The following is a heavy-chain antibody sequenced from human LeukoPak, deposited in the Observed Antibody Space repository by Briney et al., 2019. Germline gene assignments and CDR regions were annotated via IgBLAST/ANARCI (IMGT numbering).Heavy chain of an antibody. Sequence: GASVKVSCKASGGTFSNYAITWVRQAPGQGLEWMGGIIPIYGTANYAQKFQGRVTITADESTSTAYMELSSLRSEDTALYYCARGRQVYGDYLGDFDYWGQGTLVSISS. D-gene: IGHD4-17*01. J-gene: IGHJ4*02. V-gene: IGHV1-69*13. CDR3: ARGRQVYGDYLGDFDY. CDR1: GGTFSNYA. CDR2: IIPIYGTA.